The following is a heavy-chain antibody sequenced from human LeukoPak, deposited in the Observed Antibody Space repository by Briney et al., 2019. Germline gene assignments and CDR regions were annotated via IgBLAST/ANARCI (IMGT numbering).Heavy chain of an antibody. V-gene: IGHV4-59*01. D-gene: IGHD4-23*01. CDR1: GGSISSYY. J-gene: IGHJ2*01. Sequence: PSETLSLTCTVSGGSISSYYWSWIRQPPGKGLEWIGFVYYRGNTNYNPSLKSRVTISVDTSKNQSSLKLSSVTAADTAVYYCARDLDYGGNSIWYFDLWGRGTLVTVSS. CDR3: ARDLDYGGNSIWYFDL. CDR2: VYYRGNT.